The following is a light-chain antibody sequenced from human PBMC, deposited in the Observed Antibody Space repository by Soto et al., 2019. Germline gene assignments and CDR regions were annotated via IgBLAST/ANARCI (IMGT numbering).Light chain of an antibody. Sequence: QAVVTQEPSLTVSPGGTVTLTCGSSTGAVTSGHYPHWFQQKPGQAPRTLIYDTSNRHSWTPARLSGSLLGGKAALTLSDAQPEDEATYYCLVIYPGVGEVFGTGTKVTVL. CDR1: TGAVTSGHY. V-gene: IGLV7-46*01. CDR2: DTS. J-gene: IGLJ1*01. CDR3: LVIYPGVGEV.